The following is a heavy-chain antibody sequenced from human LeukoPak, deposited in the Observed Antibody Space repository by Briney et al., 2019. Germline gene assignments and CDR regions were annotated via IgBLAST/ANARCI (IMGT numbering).Heavy chain of an antibody. J-gene: IGHJ4*02. V-gene: IGHV4-4*07. CDR3: ARDLYDSSGYPDY. D-gene: IGHD3-22*01. CDR1: GGSLSSYY. CDR2: IYTSGST. Sequence: SETLSLTCTVSGGSLSSYYWSWLRQPAGKGLEWIGRIYTSGSTNYNPSPKSRVTMSVDTSKNQFSLKLSSVTAADTAVYYCARDLYDSSGYPDYWGQGTLVTVSS.